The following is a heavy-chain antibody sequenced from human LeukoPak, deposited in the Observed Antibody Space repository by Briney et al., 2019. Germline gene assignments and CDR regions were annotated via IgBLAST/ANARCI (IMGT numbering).Heavy chain of an antibody. CDR1: GGSISSGDYY. Sequence: PSETLSLTCTVCGGSISSGDYYWSWIRQPPGKGLEWIGYIYYSGSTYYNPSLKSRVTISLDTSKNQFSLRLTSVTAADTAVYDCARAIARSRSRLFDYWGQGTLVTVSS. V-gene: IGHV4-30-4*01. CDR2: IYYSGST. D-gene: IGHD3-10*01. CDR3: ARAIARSRSRLFDY. J-gene: IGHJ4*02.